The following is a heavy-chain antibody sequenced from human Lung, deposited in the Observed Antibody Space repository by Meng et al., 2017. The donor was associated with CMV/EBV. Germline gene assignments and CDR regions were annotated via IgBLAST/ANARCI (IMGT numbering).Heavy chain of an antibody. J-gene: IGHJ4*02. CDR3: ARVNKGGPDY. CDR1: GYTFTAHY. D-gene: IGHD3-16*01. CDR2: IHPHRGDT. V-gene: IGHV1-2*02. Sequence: ASVXVSCKASGYTFTAHYFHWVRQAPGQGLEWMGWIHPHRGDTNYEKQFQGRVTLTRDTSINTVYMELTRLTSDDTAVYYCARVNKGGPDYWGQVTLVTVSS.